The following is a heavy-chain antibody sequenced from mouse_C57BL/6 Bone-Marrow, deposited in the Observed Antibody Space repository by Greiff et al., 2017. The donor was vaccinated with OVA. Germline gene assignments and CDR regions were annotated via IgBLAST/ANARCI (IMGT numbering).Heavy chain of an antibody. Sequence: QVRLQQPGAELVMPGASVKLSCKASGYTFTSYWMHWVKQRPGQGLEWIGEIDPSDSYTNYNQKFKGKSTLTVDKSSSTAYMQLSSLTSEDSAVYYCANYGSSPEFAYWGQGTLVTVSA. CDR1: GYTFTSYW. CDR3: ANYGSSPEFAY. CDR2: IDPSDSYT. J-gene: IGHJ3*01. D-gene: IGHD1-1*01. V-gene: IGHV1-69*01.